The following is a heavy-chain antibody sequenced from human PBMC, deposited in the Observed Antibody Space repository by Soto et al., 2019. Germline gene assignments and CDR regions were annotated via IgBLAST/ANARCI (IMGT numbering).Heavy chain of an antibody. Sequence: GGSLRLSCAASGFTFSSYSMNWVRQAPGKGLEWVSSISSSSSYIYYADSVKGRFTISRDNAKNSLYLQMNSLRAEDTAVYYCARDRLGLTLVATKIFDYWGQGTLVTVSS. CDR2: ISSSSSYI. CDR3: ARDRLGLTLVATKIFDY. J-gene: IGHJ4*02. CDR1: GFTFSSYS. D-gene: IGHD5-12*01. V-gene: IGHV3-21*01.